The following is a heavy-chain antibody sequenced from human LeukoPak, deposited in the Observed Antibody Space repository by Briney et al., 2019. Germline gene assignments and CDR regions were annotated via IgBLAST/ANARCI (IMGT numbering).Heavy chain of an antibody. V-gene: IGHV3-30*02. CDR2: IRDDGSNK. D-gene: IGHD4-11*01. CDR3: AKGGLQGFYYNYMDV. J-gene: IGHJ6*03. Sequence: GGSLRLSCAASRFTFSSYGMHWVRQAPGKGLEWVTFIRDDGSNKYYVDSVKGRFIISRDNSKNTVYLQMNDLRVEDTAVYYCAKGGLQGFYYNYMDVWGKGTTVTVSS. CDR1: RFTFSSYG.